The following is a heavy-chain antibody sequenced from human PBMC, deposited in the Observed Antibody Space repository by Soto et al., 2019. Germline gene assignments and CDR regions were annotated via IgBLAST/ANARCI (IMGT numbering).Heavy chain of an antibody. J-gene: IGHJ4*02. CDR1: GYTFTSYA. V-gene: IGHV1-18*01. CDR3: ARGFSVGRCTNGVCYFDY. CDR2: ISAYNGNT. Sequence: ASVKVSCKASGYTFTSYAMHWVRQAPGQRLEWMGWISAYNGNTNYAQKLQGRVTMTTDTSTSTAYMELRSLRSDDTAVYYCARGFSVGRCTNGVCYFDYLGQGTLVTVSS. D-gene: IGHD2-8*01.